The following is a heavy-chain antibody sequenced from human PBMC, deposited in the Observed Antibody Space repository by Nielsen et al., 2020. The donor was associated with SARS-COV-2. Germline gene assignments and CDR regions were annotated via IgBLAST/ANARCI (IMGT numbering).Heavy chain of an antibody. D-gene: IGHD2-2*01. CDR1: GFTFSSYG. CDR3: AKVMARKYQLLYYYYGMDV. CDR2: ISYDGSNK. J-gene: IGHJ6*02. V-gene: IGHV3-30*18. Sequence: GGSLRLSCAASGFTFSSYGMHWVRQAPGKGLEWVAVISYDGSNKYYADSVKGRFTISRDNSKNTLYLQMNSLRAEDTAVYYCAKVMARKYQLLYYYYGMDVWGQGTTVTVSS.